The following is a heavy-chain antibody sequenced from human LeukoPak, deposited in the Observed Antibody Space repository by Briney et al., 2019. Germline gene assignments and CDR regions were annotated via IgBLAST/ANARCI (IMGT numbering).Heavy chain of an antibody. J-gene: IGHJ4*02. CDR2: ITGDSNYI. V-gene: IGHV3-21*01. CDR3: ARVQGSPY. Sequence: PRGSLRLSCAASGFTFSDYTLNWVRQPPGKGLEWVSSITGDSNYIYYADSVKGRFTVSRDNAKNSLYLHINSLRAEDTAVYYCARVQGSPYWGQGTLVTVSS. CDR1: GFTFSDYT.